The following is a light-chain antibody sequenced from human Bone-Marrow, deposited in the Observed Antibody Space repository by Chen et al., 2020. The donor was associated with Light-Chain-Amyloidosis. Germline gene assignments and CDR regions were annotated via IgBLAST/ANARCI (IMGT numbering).Light chain of an antibody. J-gene: IGLJ2*01. V-gene: IGLV3-25*02. CDR1: ELPTKY. CDR3: QSAYSSGTYEVI. CDR2: RDT. Sequence: SYDLTQPPSVSVSPGQTARITGSVDELPTKYAYWYQQKPGQDPVLVIHRDTERPSGISDRVSGASSGTTATLTISGVQAEDEADYHCQSAYSSGTYEVIFGGGTKLTVL.